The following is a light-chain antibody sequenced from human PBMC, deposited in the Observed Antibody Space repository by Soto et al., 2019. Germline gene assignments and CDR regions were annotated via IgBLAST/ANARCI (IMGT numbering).Light chain of an antibody. CDR3: QQSHSSPLS. J-gene: IGKJ4*01. V-gene: IGKV1-39*01. Sequence: PMTQSPSSLSASVGDRVTITCRASQSIVRNLNWYQQKPGKAPELLIYTASNLESGVPSRFSGSGSGTDFALTIGSLQPEDSAVYYCQQSHSSPLSFGGGTKVEFK. CDR2: TAS. CDR1: QSIVRN.